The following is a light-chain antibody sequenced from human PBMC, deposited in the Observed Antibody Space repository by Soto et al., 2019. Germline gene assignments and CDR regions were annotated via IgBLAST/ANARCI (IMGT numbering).Light chain of an antibody. J-gene: IGKJ1*01. CDR1: QSISNY. Sequence: DSQMTQSPSSLSASVGDRVIITCRASQSISNYLNWYQQKPGKAPKLLIYAASSLQSGVPSRFSGSGSGTDFTLTISSLQPEDFAIYYCQQSYSIPWTFGQGTKVEI. V-gene: IGKV1-39*01. CDR3: QQSYSIPWT. CDR2: AAS.